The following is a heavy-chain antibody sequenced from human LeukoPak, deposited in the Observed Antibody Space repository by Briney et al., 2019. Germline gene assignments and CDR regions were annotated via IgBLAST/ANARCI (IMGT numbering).Heavy chain of an antibody. CDR3: ARQSDYDVDTSRYMDV. Sequence: SSETLSLTCTVSGGSISGYLWTWIRQPPGKGLEWIGYVYDNGDTRYHPSFPSGVSISVDVSKNQFSLKLTSVLAADTAEYFCARQSDYDVDTSRYMDVWGKGTTVTVSS. J-gene: IGHJ6*03. CDR2: VYDNGDT. CDR1: GGSISGYL. V-gene: IGHV4-59*01. D-gene: IGHD3-22*01.